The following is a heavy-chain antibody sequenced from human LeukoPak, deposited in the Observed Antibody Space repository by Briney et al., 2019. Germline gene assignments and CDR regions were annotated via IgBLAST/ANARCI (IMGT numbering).Heavy chain of an antibody. CDR2: IYYSGST. V-gene: IGHV4-59*01. CDR3: ARVRYRYGMDV. J-gene: IGHJ6*02. CDR1: GGSISSYY. Sequence: SETLSLTCTVSGGSISSYYWSWIRQPPGKGPEWIGYIYYSGSTNYNPSLKSRVTISVDTSKNQFSLKLSSVTAADTAVYYCARVRYRYGMDVWGQGTTVTVSS. D-gene: IGHD5-12*01.